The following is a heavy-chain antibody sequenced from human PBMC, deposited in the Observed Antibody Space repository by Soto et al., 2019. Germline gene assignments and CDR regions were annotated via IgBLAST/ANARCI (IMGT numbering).Heavy chain of an antibody. J-gene: IGHJ4*02. Sequence: GGSLRLSCAASGFTFSSYGLHWVRQAPGKGLEWVAVISYDGSNKYYADSVKGRFTISRDNSKNTLYLQMNSLRAEDTAVYYCAKDWTDGYNSLSADYWGQGTLVTVSS. D-gene: IGHD5-12*01. CDR3: AKDWTDGYNSLSADY. CDR1: GFTFSSYG. CDR2: ISYDGSNK. V-gene: IGHV3-30*18.